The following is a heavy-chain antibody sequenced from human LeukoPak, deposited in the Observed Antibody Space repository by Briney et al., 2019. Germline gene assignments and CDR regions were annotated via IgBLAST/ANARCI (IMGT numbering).Heavy chain of an antibody. CDR1: GGSISSYY. Sequence: SETLSLTCTVSGGSISSYYWSWIRQPPGKGLEWIGYIYYSGSTNYNPSLKSRVTISVDTSKNQFSLKLSSVTAADTAVYYCARDGIAAADCYYYGMDVWGQGTTVTVSS. CDR3: ARDGIAAADCYYYGMDV. J-gene: IGHJ6*02. V-gene: IGHV4-59*01. CDR2: IYYSGST. D-gene: IGHD6-13*01.